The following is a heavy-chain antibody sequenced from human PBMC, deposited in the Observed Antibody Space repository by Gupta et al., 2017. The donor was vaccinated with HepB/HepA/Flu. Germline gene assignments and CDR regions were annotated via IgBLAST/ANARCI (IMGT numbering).Heavy chain of an antibody. CDR2: FDPEDGET. CDR1: GYTLTELS. D-gene: IGHD5-24*01. Sequence: QVQLVQSGAEVKKPGASVKVSCKVSGYTLTELSMHWVRQAPGKGLEWMGGFDPEDGETIYAQKFQGRVTMTEDTSTDTAYMELSSLRSEDTAVYYCATAPITAGPKYYYYYGMDVWGQGTTVTVSS. CDR3: ATAPITAGPKYYYYYGMDV. V-gene: IGHV1-24*01. J-gene: IGHJ6*02.